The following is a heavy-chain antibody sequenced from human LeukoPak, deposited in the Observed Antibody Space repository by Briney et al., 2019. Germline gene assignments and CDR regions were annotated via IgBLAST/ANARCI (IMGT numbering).Heavy chain of an antibody. CDR2: INAGNGNT. CDR3: ARDSFPAYYYDSSGYREPFDY. J-gene: IGHJ4*02. Sequence: GASVKVSCKASGYTLTSYAMHSVRHAPGQRLEWMGWINAGNGNTKYSQKFQGRVTITRDTSASTAYMELSSLRSEDTAVYYCARDSFPAYYYDSSGYREPFDYWGQGTLVTVSS. CDR1: GYTLTSYA. D-gene: IGHD3-22*01. V-gene: IGHV1-3*01.